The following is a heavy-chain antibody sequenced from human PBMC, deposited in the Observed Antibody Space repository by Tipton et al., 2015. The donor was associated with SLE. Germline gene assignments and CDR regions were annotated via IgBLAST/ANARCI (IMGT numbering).Heavy chain of an antibody. CDR3: ARDRVGGDYFDY. D-gene: IGHD1-26*01. Sequence: SLRLSCAASGFTFSSYSMNWVRQAPGKGLEWVSSISSSSSYIYYADSVKGRFTISRDNAKNSLYLQMNSLRAEDTAVYYCARDRVGGDYFDYWGQGTLVTVSS. CDR2: ISSSSSYI. V-gene: IGHV3-21*01. J-gene: IGHJ4*02. CDR1: GFTFSSYS.